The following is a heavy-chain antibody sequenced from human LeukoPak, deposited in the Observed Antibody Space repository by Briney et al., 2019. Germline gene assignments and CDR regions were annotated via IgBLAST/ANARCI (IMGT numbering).Heavy chain of an antibody. J-gene: IGHJ4*02. CDR1: GFTFSSYA. CDR3: ARYSGYVKN. V-gene: IGHV3-74*01. CDR2: INTDGSST. D-gene: IGHD5-12*01. Sequence: GGSLRLSCAASGFTFSSYAMHWVRQAPGKGLEWASRINTDGSSTSYADSVKGRFTISRDNAKNTLYLQMNSLRAEDTAVYYCARYSGYVKNWGQGTLVTVSS.